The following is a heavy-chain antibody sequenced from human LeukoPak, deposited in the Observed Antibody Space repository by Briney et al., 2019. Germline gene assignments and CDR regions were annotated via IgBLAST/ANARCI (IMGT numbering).Heavy chain of an antibody. J-gene: IGHJ4*02. CDR3: ARLGGSHSPHGY. Sequence: PPETLSLTCTVSGGSISSYYWSWVRQTPGKGLEWIGYISYSGNTNYNPSLKSRVTISLDTSKNQFSLNLTSVTAADTAVYYCARLGGSHSPHGYWGQGTLVTVSS. D-gene: IGHD1-26*01. V-gene: IGHV4-59*08. CDR2: ISYSGNT. CDR1: GGSISSYY.